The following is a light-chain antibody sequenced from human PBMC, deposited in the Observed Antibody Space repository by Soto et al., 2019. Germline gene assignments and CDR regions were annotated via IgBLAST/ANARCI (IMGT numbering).Light chain of an antibody. CDR2: DAS. CDR3: QQYNTYSIT. CDR1: QSIRSS. Sequence: DIQMTQSPSSLSASVGDRVTITCRASQSIRSSLAWYRQKPGQAPKLLIYDASSLQSGLPSRFSGSGSGTEFTLTISSLQPDDFATFYCQQYNTYSITFGQGTRLEIK. V-gene: IGKV1-5*01. J-gene: IGKJ5*01.